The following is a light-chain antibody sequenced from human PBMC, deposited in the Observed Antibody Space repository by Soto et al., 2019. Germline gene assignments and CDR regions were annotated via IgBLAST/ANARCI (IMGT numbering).Light chain of an antibody. Sequence: DIQMTQSPSTLSASVGARVTITCRASQSITGWLAWFQQKPGKAPNLLIYKASSLESGVPSRFSGSGSGTEGTITISSLQPDDCETYYCQQYNSYKWTFGQGTKVDI. CDR2: KAS. CDR3: QQYNSYKWT. CDR1: QSITGW. J-gene: IGKJ1*01. V-gene: IGKV1-5*03.